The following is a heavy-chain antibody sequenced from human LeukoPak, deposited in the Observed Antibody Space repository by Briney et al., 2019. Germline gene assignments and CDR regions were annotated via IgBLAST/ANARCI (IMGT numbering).Heavy chain of an antibody. CDR1: GFTFSRDW. Sequence: GGSLRLSCAASGFTFSRDWMYWVRHAPGKVMVWLSRINSDGSSTAYADSVKGRFTISRDNAKNTLFLQMNSLRAEDTAVYYCAKSAGDYYDSSGYYHRPLGYWGQGTLVTVSS. CDR2: INSDGSST. J-gene: IGHJ4*02. D-gene: IGHD3-22*01. V-gene: IGHV3-74*01. CDR3: AKSAGDYYDSSGYYHRPLGY.